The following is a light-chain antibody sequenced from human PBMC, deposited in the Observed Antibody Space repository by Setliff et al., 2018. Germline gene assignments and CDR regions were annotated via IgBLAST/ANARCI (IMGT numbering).Light chain of an antibody. CDR2: DVD. CDR1: SSDVGGYNY. Sequence: QSALTQPRSVSGSPGQSVTISCTGTSSDVGGYNYVSWYQQHPGKAPKLMIYDVDKRPSGVPDRFSGSKSGNTASLTISGLQAEDEADYYCCSYAGNYLNWVFGGGTKVTV. CDR3: CSYAGNYLNWV. J-gene: IGLJ3*02. V-gene: IGLV2-11*01.